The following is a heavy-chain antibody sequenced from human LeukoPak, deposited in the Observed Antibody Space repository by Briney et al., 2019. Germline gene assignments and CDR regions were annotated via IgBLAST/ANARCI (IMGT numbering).Heavy chain of an antibody. CDR1: GSIFTSYS. CDR3: ARGFHRYNYDSGAYSVY. D-gene: IGHD3-22*01. J-gene: IGHJ4*02. Sequence: GGSLRLSCAASGSIFTSYSMNWVRQAPGKGLEWISYISSSSSPISYADSVRGRFTISRDNAKNSLYLQMNSLRAEDTAVYYCARGFHRYNYDSGAYSVYWGQGTLVTVSS. CDR2: ISSSSSPI. V-gene: IGHV3-48*01.